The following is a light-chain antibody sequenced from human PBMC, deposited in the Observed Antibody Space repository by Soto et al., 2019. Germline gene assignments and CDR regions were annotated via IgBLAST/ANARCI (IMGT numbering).Light chain of an antibody. CDR1: SSNIGSAY. CDR3: AAWDDSLVV. CDR2: RNN. Sequence: QSVLTQPPSASGTPGQTVTISCSGSSSNIGSAYIYWYQHLPGTAPKLLIYRNNQRPSGVPDRFSASKSGTSASLAISGLRSEDDADYYCAAWDDSLVVFGGGTQLPVL. J-gene: IGLJ2*01. V-gene: IGLV1-47*01.